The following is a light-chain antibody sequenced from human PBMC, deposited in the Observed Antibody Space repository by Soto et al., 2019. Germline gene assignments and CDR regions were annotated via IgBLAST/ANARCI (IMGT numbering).Light chain of an antibody. J-gene: IGLJ1*01. V-gene: IGLV2-14*01. CDR2: EGS. Sequence: QSALTQPASVSVSPGQSITISCTGTSSDVGGYNYVSWYQHHPGKAPKLMIYEGSNRPSGVSNRFSGSKSGNTASLTISGLQAEDEADYYCSSYTSSSTRVFGTGTKLTVL. CDR1: SSDVGGYNY. CDR3: SSYTSSSTRV.